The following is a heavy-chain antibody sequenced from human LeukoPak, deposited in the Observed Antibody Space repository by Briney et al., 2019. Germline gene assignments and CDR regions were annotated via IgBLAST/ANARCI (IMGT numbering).Heavy chain of an antibody. CDR3: AKAKITIFGVALFDY. J-gene: IGHJ4*02. D-gene: IGHD3-3*01. Sequence: GGSLRLSCAASGFTFDDYAMHWVRQAPGKGLEWVSGISWNSGSIGYADFVKGRFTISRDNAKNSLYLQMNSLRAEDTALYYCAKAKITIFGVALFDYWGQGTLVTVSS. CDR1: GFTFDDYA. V-gene: IGHV3-9*01. CDR2: ISWNSGSI.